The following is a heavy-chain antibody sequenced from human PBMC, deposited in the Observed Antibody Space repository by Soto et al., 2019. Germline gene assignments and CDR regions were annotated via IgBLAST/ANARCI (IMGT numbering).Heavy chain of an antibody. Sequence: PSETLSLTCTVSGGSISSGGYYWSWIRQHPGKGLEWIGYIYYSGSTYYNPSLKSRVTISVDTSKNQFSLKLSSVTAADTAVYYCAREYVGMRKLVILDYWGQGTLVTVSS. CDR1: GGSISSGGYY. CDR2: IYYSGST. J-gene: IGHJ4*02. V-gene: IGHV4-31*03. D-gene: IGHD6-6*01. CDR3: AREYVGMRKLVILDY.